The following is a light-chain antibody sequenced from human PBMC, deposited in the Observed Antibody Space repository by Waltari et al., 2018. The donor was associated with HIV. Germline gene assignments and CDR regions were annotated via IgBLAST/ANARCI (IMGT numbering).Light chain of an antibody. CDR1: KSVLSSSNNKNY. V-gene: IGKV4-1*01. CDR2: WAS. J-gene: IGKJ1*01. Sequence: DIVMTQAPDSLAGSLGERATINCKSSKSVLSSSNNKNYLVRYQQKPGQPPKLLIYWASTRESRFPSRFSVSGSGTDFTLPLSSLQAEAVAVYYCQQYFSPPWTFGQGTKVEVK. CDR3: QQYFSPPWT.